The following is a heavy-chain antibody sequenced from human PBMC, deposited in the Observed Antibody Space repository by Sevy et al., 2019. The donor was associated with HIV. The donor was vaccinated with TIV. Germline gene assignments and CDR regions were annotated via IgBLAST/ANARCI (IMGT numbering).Heavy chain of an antibody. Sequence: GGSLRLSCAASGFTFSSYAMSWVRQAPEKGLEWVSTLGGSGDTTYYTASVKGRFTISSDNSKNTRYLQMNNLRAEDTAVYYCARVGGWEVGSLDNWFDPWGQGTLVTVSS. CDR1: GFTFSSYA. D-gene: IGHD1-26*01. CDR3: ARVGGWEVGSLDNWFDP. CDR2: LGGSGDTT. V-gene: IGHV3-23*01. J-gene: IGHJ5*02.